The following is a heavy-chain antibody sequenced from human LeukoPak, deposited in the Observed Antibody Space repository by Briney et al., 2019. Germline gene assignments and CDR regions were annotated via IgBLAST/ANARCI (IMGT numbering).Heavy chain of an antibody. CDR2: IHATGNT. V-gene: IGHV4-4*07. CDR1: GGSISSNY. Sequence: SETLSLTCTVSGGSISSNYWSWIRQPAGKGLEWIGRIHATGNTRSNPSLKSRITMSIDTSKNQFSLELSSVTAADTAVYFCATGLPGDYDYNCFDYWGQGTLVTVSS. CDR3: ATGLPGDYDYNCFDY. D-gene: IGHD5-12*01. J-gene: IGHJ4*02.